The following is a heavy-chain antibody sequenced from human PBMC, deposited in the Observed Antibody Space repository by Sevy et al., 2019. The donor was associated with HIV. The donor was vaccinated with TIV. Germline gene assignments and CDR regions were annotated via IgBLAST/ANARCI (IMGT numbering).Heavy chain of an antibody. Sequence: GGSLRLSCAVSGFTFSSYSMNWVRQAPGKGLEWVSFISTSGTYKYYADSVKGRFTISRDNAKNSLFLQINSLRADDTAVYYCARDLNDYNNYMYSFDYWGQGTLVTVSS. CDR3: ARDLNDYNNYMYSFDY. J-gene: IGHJ4*02. D-gene: IGHD4-4*01. V-gene: IGHV3-21*01. CDR2: ISTSGTYK. CDR1: GFTFSSYS.